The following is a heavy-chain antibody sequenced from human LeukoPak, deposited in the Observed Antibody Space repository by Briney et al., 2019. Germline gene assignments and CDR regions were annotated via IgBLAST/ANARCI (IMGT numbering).Heavy chain of an antibody. CDR3: AKALGGSGSYWAPFDY. CDR1: GFTFDDYA. V-gene: IGHV3-9*01. Sequence: GGSLRLSCAASGFTFDDYAMHWVRQVPGKGLEWVSGISWNSGDIGYADSVKGRFTISRDNSKNTLYLQMNSLRAEDTAVYYCAKALGGSGSYWAPFDYWGQGTLVTVSS. J-gene: IGHJ4*02. D-gene: IGHD1-26*01. CDR2: ISWNSGDI.